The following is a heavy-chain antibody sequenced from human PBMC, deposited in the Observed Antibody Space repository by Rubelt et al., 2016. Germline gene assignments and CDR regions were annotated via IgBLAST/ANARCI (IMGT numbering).Heavy chain of an antibody. CDR1: GGSFSGYY. Sequence: QVQLQQWGAGLLKPSETLSLTCAVYGGSFSGYYWSWIRQPPGKGLEWIGEINHSGSTNYNPSLKNRVTISVDTSKNQFSLKLSSVTAADTAVYYCARGLFPGIAGLCCWGQGTLVTVSS. CDR2: INHSGST. V-gene: IGHV4-34*01. CDR3: ARGLFPGIAGLCC. J-gene: IGHJ4*02. D-gene: IGHD6-13*01.